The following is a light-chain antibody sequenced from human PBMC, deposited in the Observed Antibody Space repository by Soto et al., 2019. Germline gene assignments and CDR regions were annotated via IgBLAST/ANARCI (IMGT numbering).Light chain of an antibody. J-gene: IGLJ1*01. CDR3: CSYAGSYTFFV. Sequence: QSALTQPRSVSGSPGQSVTISCTGTSSDVGGYNYVSWYQQHPGKAPKLMIYDVSKRPSGVPYRFSGSKSGNTASLTISGLQADDEDDYYCCSYAGSYTFFVFGTGTKLTVL. V-gene: IGLV2-11*01. CDR2: DVS. CDR1: SSDVGGYNY.